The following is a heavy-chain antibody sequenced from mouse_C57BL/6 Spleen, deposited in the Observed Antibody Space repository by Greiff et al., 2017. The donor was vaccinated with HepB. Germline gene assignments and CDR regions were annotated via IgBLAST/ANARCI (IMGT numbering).Heavy chain of an antibody. J-gene: IGHJ2*01. Sequence: EVQLQQSGPELVKPGASVKISCKASGYSFTGYYMNWVKQSPEKSLEWIGEINPSTGGTTYNQKFKAKATLTVDKSSSTAYMQLKSLTSEDSAVYYCARHSNYVGYFDYWGQGTTLTVSS. D-gene: IGHD2-5*01. V-gene: IGHV1-42*01. CDR3: ARHSNYVGYFDY. CDR1: GYSFTGYY. CDR2: INPSTGGT.